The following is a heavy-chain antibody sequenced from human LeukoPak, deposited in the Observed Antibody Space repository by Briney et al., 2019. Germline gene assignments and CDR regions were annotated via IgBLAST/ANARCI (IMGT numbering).Heavy chain of an antibody. D-gene: IGHD1-26*01. J-gene: IGHJ4*02. CDR2: ISSDGRNT. V-gene: IGHV3-74*01. Sequence: GGSLRLSCAASGFTFSGYWMHWVRQAPGKGLVWVSRISSDGRNTDYADSVKGRFTISRDDAKNTLFPQMNSLRAEDTAVYYCARDGPGATQDYWGQGTLVTVSS. CDR1: GFTFSGYW. CDR3: ARDGPGATQDY.